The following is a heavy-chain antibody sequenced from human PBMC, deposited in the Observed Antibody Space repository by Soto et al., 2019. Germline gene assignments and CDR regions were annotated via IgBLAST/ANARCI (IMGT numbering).Heavy chain of an antibody. V-gene: IGHV3-30-3*01. CDR3: ARAGGNGGAYGMDV. CDR2: ISYDGSNK. Sequence: QVPLVESGGGVVQPGRSLRLSCAASGFTFSSYAMHWVRQAPGKGLEWVAVISYDGSNKYYADSVKGRFTISRDNSKNTLYLQMNSLRAEDTAVYYCARAGGNGGAYGMDVWGQGTTVTVSS. CDR1: GFTFSSYA. D-gene: IGHD6-25*01. J-gene: IGHJ6*02.